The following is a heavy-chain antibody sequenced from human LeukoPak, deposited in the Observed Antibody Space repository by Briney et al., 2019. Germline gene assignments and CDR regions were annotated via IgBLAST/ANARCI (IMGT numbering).Heavy chain of an antibody. CDR2: ISDSGGST. CDR3: AEDLAQWLALDY. V-gene: IGHV3-23*01. CDR1: GFTFSSYA. D-gene: IGHD6-19*01. Sequence: GGSLRLSCAASGFTFSSYAMSWVRQAPGKGLEWVSAISDSGGSTYYADSVKGRFTISRDNSKNTLYLQMNSLRAEDTAVYYCAEDLAQWLALDYWGQGTLVTVSS. J-gene: IGHJ4*02.